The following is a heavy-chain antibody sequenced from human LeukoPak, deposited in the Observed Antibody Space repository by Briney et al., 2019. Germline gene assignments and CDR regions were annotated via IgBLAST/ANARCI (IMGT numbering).Heavy chain of an antibody. V-gene: IGHV3-23*01. J-gene: IGHJ4*02. CDR1: GFTFSSYA. Sequence: GGSLRLSCEASGFTFSSYAMSWVRQAPGKGLEWVSGISGSGGSTYYADSVKGRFTISRDNSKNTLYLQMNSLRAEDTAVYYCAKTTVTTWFFDYWGQGTLVTVSS. CDR3: AKTTVTTWFFDY. CDR2: ISGSGGST. D-gene: IGHD4-17*01.